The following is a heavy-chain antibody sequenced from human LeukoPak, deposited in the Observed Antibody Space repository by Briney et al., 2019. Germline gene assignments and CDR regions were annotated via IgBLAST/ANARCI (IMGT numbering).Heavy chain of an antibody. D-gene: IGHD2/OR15-2a*01. CDR1: GGSISSYY. Sequence: SETLSLTCTVSGGSISSYYWSWIRQPPGKGLEWIGYIYYSGSTNYNPSLKSRVTMSVDTSKNQFSLKLSSVTAADTAVYYCARNLIGWNYFDYWGQGTLVTVSS. CDR3: ARNLIGWNYFDY. V-gene: IGHV4-59*12. CDR2: IYYSGST. J-gene: IGHJ4*02.